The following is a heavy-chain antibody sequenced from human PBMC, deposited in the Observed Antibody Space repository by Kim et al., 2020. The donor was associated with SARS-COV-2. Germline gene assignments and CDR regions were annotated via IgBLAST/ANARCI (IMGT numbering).Heavy chain of an antibody. CDR1: GFTFSSYA. D-gene: IGHD3-22*01. CDR3: ARDNYDSSGYYYDY. CDR2: ISYDGSNK. V-gene: IGHV3-30*04. J-gene: IGHJ4*02. Sequence: GGSLRLSCAASGFTFSSYAMHWVRQAPGKGLEWVAVISYDGSNKYYADSVKGRFTISRDNSKNTLYLQMNSLRAEDTAVYYCARDNYDSSGYYYDYWGQGTLVTVSS.